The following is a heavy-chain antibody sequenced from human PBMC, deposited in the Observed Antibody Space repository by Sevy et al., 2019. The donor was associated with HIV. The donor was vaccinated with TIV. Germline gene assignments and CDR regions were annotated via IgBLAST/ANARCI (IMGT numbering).Heavy chain of an antibody. V-gene: IGHV3-30*18. CDR2: ISHDGSYQ. J-gene: IGHJ4*02. CDR1: RFTFSTYD. CDR3: AKGQGYDYIWGNERSEYYFDY. D-gene: IGHD3-16*01. Sequence: GVSLRLSCAASRFTFSTYDIHWVRQAPGKGLEWVAVISHDGSYQYYTDSVKGRFTISRDDSKNKAYLQMNSLRADDSGVYYCAKGQGYDYIWGNERSEYYFDYWGQGTLVTVSS.